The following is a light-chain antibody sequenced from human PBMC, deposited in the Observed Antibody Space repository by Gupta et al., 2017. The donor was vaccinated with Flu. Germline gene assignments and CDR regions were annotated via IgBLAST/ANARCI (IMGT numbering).Light chain of an antibody. CDR1: QSVGNN. V-gene: IGKV3-15*01. Sequence: AMLSVSPGERGTVSCRASQSVGNNLAWYQQKPGQAPRLLIYDASTRATGIPDRFSGSGSGTEFTLTISSLQSEDFAVYFCQQSYKWPPFTFGGGTKVDIK. CDR2: DAS. J-gene: IGKJ4*01. CDR3: QQSYKWPPFT.